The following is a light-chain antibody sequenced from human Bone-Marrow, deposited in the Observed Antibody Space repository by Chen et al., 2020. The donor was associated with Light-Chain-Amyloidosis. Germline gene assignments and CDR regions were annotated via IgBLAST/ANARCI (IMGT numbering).Light chain of an antibody. Sequence: QSALTQPASVAGSPGHAITISCTGTSVDDGTYNYVSWYQPHPGKAPKVMIYAYSSRPSGVSNRFSGSTSGDTASMTISGLLAEVDADYYCSSVRSSSSDVFGPGTKLTVL. CDR2: AYS. V-gene: IGLV2-14*01. CDR3: SSVRSSSSDV. CDR1: SVDDGTYNY. J-gene: IGLJ1*01.